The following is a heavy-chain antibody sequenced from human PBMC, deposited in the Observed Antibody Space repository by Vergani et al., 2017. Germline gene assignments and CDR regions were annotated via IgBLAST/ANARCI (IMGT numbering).Heavy chain of an antibody. CDR1: GFTFSDYY. Sequence: QVQLVESGGGLVKPGGSLRLSCAASGFTFSDYYMSWIRQAPGKGLEWVSYIRSSGSTISYADSVKGRFTISRDNAKNSLYLRMSSLRAEDTAVYYCAREISSWYWFDPWGQGTLVTVSS. V-gene: IGHV3-11*01. CDR2: IRSSGSTI. D-gene: IGHD6-13*01. CDR3: AREISSWYWFDP. J-gene: IGHJ5*02.